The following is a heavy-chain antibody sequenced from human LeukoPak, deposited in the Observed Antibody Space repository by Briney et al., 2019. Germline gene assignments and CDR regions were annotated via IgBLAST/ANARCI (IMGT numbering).Heavy chain of an antibody. Sequence: GSLRLSCSASGFTFSSYGMSWVRQAPGQGLEWVAVISYDGSNKYYADSVKGRFTISRDNSKNTLYLQMNSLRAEDTAVYYCAREEREQRYYYYYYYMDVWGKGTTVTVSS. J-gene: IGHJ6*03. V-gene: IGHV3-30*03. D-gene: IGHD1/OR15-1a*01. CDR2: ISYDGSNK. CDR3: AREEREQRYYYYYYYMDV. CDR1: GFTFSSYG.